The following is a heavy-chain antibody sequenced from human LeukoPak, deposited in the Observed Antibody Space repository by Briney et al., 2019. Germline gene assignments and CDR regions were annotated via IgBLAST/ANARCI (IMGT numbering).Heavy chain of an antibody. V-gene: IGHV3-74*01. Sequence: GGSLRLSCAASGFTFSSYWMHWVRQAPGKGLVWVSSIKSDGSSTSYADSVKGRLTISRDNARNTLYLQMNSLRTEDTAVYYCAKVANYYGSGSPQGYWGQGTLVTVSS. J-gene: IGHJ4*02. CDR2: IKSDGSST. CDR1: GFTFSSYW. CDR3: AKVANYYGSGSPQGY. D-gene: IGHD3-10*01.